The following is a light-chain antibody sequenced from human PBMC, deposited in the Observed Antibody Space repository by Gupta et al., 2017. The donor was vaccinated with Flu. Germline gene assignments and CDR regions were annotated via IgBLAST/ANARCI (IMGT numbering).Light chain of an antibody. Sequence: SYVLTQPPSVSVATGQTARITCGGDNIETKSVHWYQQRPGQAPVLVIYDDSDRPSGIPERFSGFNSGNTATLTIARVETGDEADYYCQVWDSDSDHHVIFGGGTKLTVL. CDR3: QVWDSDSDHHVI. CDR2: DDS. V-gene: IGLV3-21*02. CDR1: NIETKS. J-gene: IGLJ2*01.